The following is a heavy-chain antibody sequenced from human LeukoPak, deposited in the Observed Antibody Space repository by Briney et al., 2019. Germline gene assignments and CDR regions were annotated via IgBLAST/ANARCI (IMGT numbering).Heavy chain of an antibody. D-gene: IGHD3-3*01. CDR1: GGSISSYY. CDR3: GRHLRSVLVVGAFVI. V-gene: IGHV4-59*08. J-gene: IGHJ3*02. CDR2: IYYTGST. Sequence: PSETLSLTCTVSGGSISSYYWSWFWQPPGKGLEWIGYIYYTGSTNYNPSLKSRVTISVDTSNNQFSLKLSSVTAADTAVFYCGRHLRSVLVVGAFVIWAKGTRVTVFS.